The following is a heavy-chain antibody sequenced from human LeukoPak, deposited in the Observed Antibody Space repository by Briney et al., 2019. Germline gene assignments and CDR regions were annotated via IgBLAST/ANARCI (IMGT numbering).Heavy chain of an antibody. V-gene: IGHV3-23*01. Sequence: GGSLRLSCAASGFTFSSYAMSWVRQAPGKGLEWVSAISGSGGSKYYADSVKGRFTISRDNSKNTLYLPMNSPRAEDTSVYYCAKGPAAISGWGQGTLVTVSS. CDR2: ISGSGGSK. CDR1: GFTFSSYA. J-gene: IGHJ4*02. D-gene: IGHD2-2*01. CDR3: AKGPAAISG.